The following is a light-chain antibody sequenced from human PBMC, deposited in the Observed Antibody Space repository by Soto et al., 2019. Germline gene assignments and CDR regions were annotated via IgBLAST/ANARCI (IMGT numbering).Light chain of an antibody. CDR3: MQALQTPRYT. CDR2: LGS. CDR1: QSLLHSNGYNY. Sequence: DIVMTQSPLSLPVTPGEPASISCRSSQSLLHSNGYNYLDWYLQKPGQSPQLLLYLGSNLASGVPNRFSGSGAGTDFTLKISRVEAEDVGVYYCMQALQTPRYTFGQGTKLEIK. J-gene: IGKJ2*01. V-gene: IGKV2-28*01.